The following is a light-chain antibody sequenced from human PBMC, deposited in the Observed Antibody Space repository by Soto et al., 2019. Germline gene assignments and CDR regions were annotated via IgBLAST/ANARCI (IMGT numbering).Light chain of an antibody. CDR2: DVS. CDR1: SSDVGGYNY. Sequence: QSALTQPRSVSGSPGQSVTISCTGTSSDVGGYNYVSWYQQDPGKAPKLMIYDVSKRPPGVPDRFSGSKSGNTASLTISGLQAEDEADYYCCSYAGSYTYVFGTRTKLTVL. J-gene: IGLJ1*01. V-gene: IGLV2-11*01. CDR3: CSYAGSYTYV.